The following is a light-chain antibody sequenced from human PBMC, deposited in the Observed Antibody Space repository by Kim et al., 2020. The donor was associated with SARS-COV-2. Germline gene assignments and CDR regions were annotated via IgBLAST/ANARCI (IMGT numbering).Light chain of an antibody. Sequence: SACIGDRVTITCQASQDISNHLNWYQQKPGKAPKLLIYDASKLETGAPSRFRGRGSGSDFTLTISSLQPEDIATYFCQQFDNLPYTFGQGTKLEIK. CDR1: QDISNH. V-gene: IGKV1-33*01. CDR3: QQFDNLPYT. J-gene: IGKJ2*01. CDR2: DAS.